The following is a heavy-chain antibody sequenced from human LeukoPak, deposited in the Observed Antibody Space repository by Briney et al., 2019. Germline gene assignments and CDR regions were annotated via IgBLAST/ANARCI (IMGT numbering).Heavy chain of an antibody. CDR1: GYTLTSYG. CDR3: ARGDPIGEYYYYMDV. CDR2: ISAYNGNT. J-gene: IGHJ6*03. Sequence: ASVKVSCKASGYTLTSYGISWVRQAPGQGLEWMGWISAYNGNTNYAQKLQGRVTMTTDTSTSTVYMELSSLRSGDTAVYYCARGDPIGEYYYYMDVWGKGTTVTVSS. D-gene: IGHD3-10*01. V-gene: IGHV1-18*01.